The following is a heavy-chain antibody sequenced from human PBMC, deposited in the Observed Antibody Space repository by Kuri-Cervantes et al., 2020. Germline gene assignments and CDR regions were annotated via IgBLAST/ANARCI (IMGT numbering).Heavy chain of an antibody. CDR2: ISSSSSYI. D-gene: IGHD3-22*01. CDR3: ARARVMYYYDSSGRIDY. Sequence: LSLTCAASGFTFSSYSMNWVRQAPGKGLEWVSSISSSSSYIYYADSVKGRFTISRDNAKNSLYLQMNSLRAEDTAVYYCARARVMYYYDSSGRIDYWGQGTLVTVSS. CDR1: GFTFSSYS. V-gene: IGHV3-21*01. J-gene: IGHJ4*02.